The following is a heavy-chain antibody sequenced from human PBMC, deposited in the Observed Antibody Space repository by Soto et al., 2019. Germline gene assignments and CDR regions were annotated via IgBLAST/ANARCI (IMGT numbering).Heavy chain of an antibody. CDR1: GGSISGGVHS. J-gene: IGHJ2*01. Sequence: QVQLQESGPGLVKPSETLSLTCTVSGGSISGGVHSWSWIRQPPGKGLEWIGHIFDSGSTYYNPSLKSRLTIAVDTSKNQFSLRLSSVTAAYTAVYYCAREIMPLTNDWYFDPWGRGTLVTVSS. CDR3: AREIMPLTNDWYFDP. CDR2: IFDSGST. D-gene: IGHD2-2*01. V-gene: IGHV4-30-4*01.